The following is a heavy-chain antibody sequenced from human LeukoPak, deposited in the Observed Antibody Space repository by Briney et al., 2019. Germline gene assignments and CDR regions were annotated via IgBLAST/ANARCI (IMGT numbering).Heavy chain of an antibody. V-gene: IGHV4-34*01. Sequence: SETLSLTWAVYGGSFSGYYWSWIRQPPGKGLEWIGEINHSGSTNYNPSLKSRVTISVDTSKNQFSLKLSSVTAADTAVYYCARGGDIVVVVAATGFDYWGQGTLVTVSS. D-gene: IGHD2-15*01. J-gene: IGHJ4*02. CDR2: INHSGST. CDR3: ARGGDIVVVVAATGFDY. CDR1: GGSFSGYY.